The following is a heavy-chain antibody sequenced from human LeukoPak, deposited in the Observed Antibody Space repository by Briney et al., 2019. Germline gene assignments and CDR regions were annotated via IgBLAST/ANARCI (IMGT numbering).Heavy chain of an antibody. CDR2: ISAYNGNT. CDR1: GYTLTSYG. Sequence: ASVKVSCKASGYTLTSYGISWVRQAPGQGLEWMGWISAYNGNTNYAQKLQGRVTMTTDTSTSTAYKELRSLRSDDTAVYYCARDGVDTSNWFDPWGQGTLVTVSS. V-gene: IGHV1-18*01. J-gene: IGHJ5*02. CDR3: ARDGVDTSNWFDP. D-gene: IGHD5-18*01.